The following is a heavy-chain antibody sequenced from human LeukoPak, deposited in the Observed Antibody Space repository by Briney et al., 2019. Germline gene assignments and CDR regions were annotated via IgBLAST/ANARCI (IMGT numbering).Heavy chain of an antibody. J-gene: IGHJ4*02. Sequence: ASVKVSCKASGGTFSRYAISWVRQVPGQGLEWMGGIIPIFGTANYAQKFQGRVTITADESTSTAYMELSSLRSEDTAVYYCARDAAILDSSGYYYLWWGQGTLVTVSS. D-gene: IGHD3-22*01. CDR3: ARDAAILDSSGYYYLW. CDR2: IIPIFGTA. V-gene: IGHV1-69*13. CDR1: GGTFSRYA.